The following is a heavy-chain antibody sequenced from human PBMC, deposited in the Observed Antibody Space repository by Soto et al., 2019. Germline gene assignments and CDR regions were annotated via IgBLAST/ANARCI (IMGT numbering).Heavy chain of an antibody. J-gene: IGHJ4*02. CDR1: VFTFISYW. Sequence: PGGSLRLSCAASVFTFISYWMSWVRQAPGKGLEWVANIKQDGSEKYYVDSVKGRFTISRDNAKNSLYLQMNSLRAEDTAVYYCARVAGDYVTYFDYWGQGTLVTVSS. CDR2: IKQDGSEK. CDR3: ARVAGDYVTYFDY. D-gene: IGHD4-17*01. V-gene: IGHV3-7*01.